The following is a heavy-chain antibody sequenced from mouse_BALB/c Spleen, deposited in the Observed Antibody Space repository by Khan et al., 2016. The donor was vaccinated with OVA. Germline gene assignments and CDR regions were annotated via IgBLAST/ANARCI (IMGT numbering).Heavy chain of an antibody. V-gene: IGHV1-69*02. J-gene: IGHJ4*01. CDR1: GYTFTSYW. Sequence: QVQLQQPGAELVKPGAPVKLSCKASGYTFTSYWMNWVKQRPGRGLEWIGRIDPSDSETHYNQKFKDKATLNVDKSSSTAYIQLSSLTSEDSAVYYCARYQYVNYFYAMDYWGQGTSVTVSS. CDR3: ARYQYVNYFYAMDY. D-gene: IGHD2-10*02. CDR2: IDPSDSET.